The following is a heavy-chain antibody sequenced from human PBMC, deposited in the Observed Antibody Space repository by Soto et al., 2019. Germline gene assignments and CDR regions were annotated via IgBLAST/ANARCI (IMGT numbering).Heavy chain of an antibody. D-gene: IGHD3-3*01. CDR3: AKDRFLEWLLYETYYFDY. CDR2: ISGSGGST. V-gene: IGHV3-23*01. CDR1: GFTFSSYG. J-gene: IGHJ4*02. Sequence: PGGSLRLSCAASGFTFSSYGRSWVRQAPGKGLEWVSAISGSGGSTYYADSVKGRFTISRDNSKNTLYLQMNSLRAEDTAVYYCAKDRFLEWLLYETYYFDYWGQGTLVTVSS.